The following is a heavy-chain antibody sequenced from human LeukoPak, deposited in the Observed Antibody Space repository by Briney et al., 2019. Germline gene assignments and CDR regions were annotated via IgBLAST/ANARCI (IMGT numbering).Heavy chain of an antibody. CDR3: ARFGVAAIKDWFDP. CDR2: IYYTGST. CDR1: GDCISGFY. D-gene: IGHD3-3*01. Sequence: SETLSLTCTVSGDCISGFYWSWIRQPPGKGLEWIGYIYYTGSTNYNPSLKSRVTISVDTSKNQFSPKLSSVTAADTAVYYCARFGVAAIKDWFDPWGQGTLVTVSS. V-gene: IGHV4-59*01. J-gene: IGHJ5*02.